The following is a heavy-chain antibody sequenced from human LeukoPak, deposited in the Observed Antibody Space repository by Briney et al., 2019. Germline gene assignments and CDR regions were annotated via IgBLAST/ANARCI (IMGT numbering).Heavy chain of an antibody. CDR2: IYYTGDS. J-gene: IGHJ4*02. D-gene: IGHD6-6*01. CDR3: ARHSFARPFDS. V-gene: IGHV4-59*08. Sequence: SETLSLTCTVSGASIFGSYWSWIRQPPGKGLEWIGYIYYTGDSNYNPSLKSRATISLDTSWSQFSLMLSSVTAADTAIYYCARHSFARPFDSWGQGTLVTVSS. CDR1: GASIFGSY.